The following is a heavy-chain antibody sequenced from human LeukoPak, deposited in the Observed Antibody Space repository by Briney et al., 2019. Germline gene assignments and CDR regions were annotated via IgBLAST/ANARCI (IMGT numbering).Heavy chain of an antibody. Sequence: GGSLRLPCAASGFTFDDYAMHWVRQAPGKGLEWVSGISWNSGSIGYADSVKGRFTISRDNAKNSLYLQMNSLRAEDTALYYCAKVHYDSSGYYWPGAFDIWGQGTMVTVSS. CDR1: GFTFDDYA. CDR3: AKVHYDSSGYYWPGAFDI. D-gene: IGHD3-22*01. V-gene: IGHV3-9*01. CDR2: ISWNSGSI. J-gene: IGHJ3*02.